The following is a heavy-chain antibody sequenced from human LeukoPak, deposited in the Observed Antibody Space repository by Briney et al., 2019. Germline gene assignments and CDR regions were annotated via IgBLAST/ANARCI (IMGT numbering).Heavy chain of an antibody. CDR2: MNPNNGNT. V-gene: IGHV1-8*01. Sequence: GASLKDSCKASGYTFTSYDINWVRQATGQGLDWMGWMNPNNGNTGYAQKLQGKVTMIRNTSISTAYMELSSLRSEDTAVYYCASVWGSSWHRFCDYWGEGTLVTVSS. J-gene: IGHJ4*02. CDR3: ASVWGSSWHRFCDY. D-gene: IGHD6-13*01. CDR1: GYTFTSYD.